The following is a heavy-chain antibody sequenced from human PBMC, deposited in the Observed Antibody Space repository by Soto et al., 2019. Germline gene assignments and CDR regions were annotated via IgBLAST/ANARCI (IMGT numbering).Heavy chain of an antibody. CDR2: ISSSSSTI. CDR3: ARVLIAVAGTNYYGMDV. Sequence: GGSMGLSCAASGFTVSSYSMNWVRQAPGKGLEWVSYISSSSSTIYYADSVKGRFTISRDNAKNSLYLQMNSLRDEDTAVYYCARVLIAVAGTNYYGMDVWGQGTTVTVSS. V-gene: IGHV3-48*02. J-gene: IGHJ6*02. D-gene: IGHD6-19*01. CDR1: GFTVSSYS.